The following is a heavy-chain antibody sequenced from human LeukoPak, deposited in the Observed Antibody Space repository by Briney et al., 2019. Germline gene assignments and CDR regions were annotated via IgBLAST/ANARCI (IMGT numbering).Heavy chain of an antibody. CDR3: ARGHGYYYYMDV. Sequence: GASVKVSCKASGYRFSRYGISWVRQAPGQGPEWVGWVSVFNGDTKYAQKFQGSVTVTTEISTDTAYMELSSLRSDDTGVYYCARGHGYYYYMDVWGQGTTVTVTS. CDR1: GYRFSRYG. J-gene: IGHJ6*03. CDR2: VSVFNGDT. D-gene: IGHD6-13*01. V-gene: IGHV1-18*01.